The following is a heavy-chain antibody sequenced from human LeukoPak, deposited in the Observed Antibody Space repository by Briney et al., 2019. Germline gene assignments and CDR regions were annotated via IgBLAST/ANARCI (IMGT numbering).Heavy chain of an antibody. CDR3: AGSSLNWFDP. CDR2: IDPSDSYT. CDR1: GYSFTSYW. V-gene: IGHV5-10-1*01. J-gene: IGHJ5*02. Sequence: GESLKISCKGYGYSFTSYWIIWVRQMPGKGLEWMGRIDPSDSYTNYSPSFQGHVTISADKSISTAYLQWSSLKASDTAMYYCAGSSLNWFDPWGQGTLVTVSS. D-gene: IGHD6-13*01.